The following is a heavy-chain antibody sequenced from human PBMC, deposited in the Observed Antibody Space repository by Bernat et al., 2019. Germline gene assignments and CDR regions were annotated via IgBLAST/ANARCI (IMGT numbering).Heavy chain of an antibody. Sequence: EVQLLESGGGLVQPGGSLRLSCAASGFTFSSYPMSWVRQAPGKGVEWVSLINGGGGSTSYADCVKGRFTISRDNSKNTLYLQMNGLRAEDTAVYYCAKDYDFWSGAFDYWGQGTLVTVSS. CDR3: AKDYDFWSGAFDY. J-gene: IGHJ4*02. CDR2: INGGGGST. V-gene: IGHV3-23*01. D-gene: IGHD3-3*01. CDR1: GFTFSSYP.